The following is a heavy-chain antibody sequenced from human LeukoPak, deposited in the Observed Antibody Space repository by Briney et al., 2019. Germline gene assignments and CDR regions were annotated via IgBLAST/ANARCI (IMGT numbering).Heavy chain of an antibody. Sequence: GGTLRLSCAASGFTFSSYGMSWVRQAPGKGLEWVSAISTTGGTTYYAGSVKGRFTISRDNSKNTLFLQMSSLRGEDTAVYYCARASPHYYGSGSYYLNPFDPWGQGTLVTVSS. D-gene: IGHD3-10*01. CDR2: ISTTGGTT. V-gene: IGHV3-23*01. CDR3: ARASPHYYGSGSYYLNPFDP. J-gene: IGHJ5*02. CDR1: GFTFSSYG.